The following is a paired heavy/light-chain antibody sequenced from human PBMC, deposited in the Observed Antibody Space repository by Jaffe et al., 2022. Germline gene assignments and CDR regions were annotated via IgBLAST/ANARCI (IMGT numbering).Light chain of an antibody. V-gene: IGLV2-11*01. J-gene: IGLJ3*02. Sequence: QSALTQPRSVSGSPGQSVTISCTGTSSDVGGYNYVSWYQQHPGKAPKLMIYDVSKRPSGVPDRFSGSKSGNTASLTISGLQAEDEADYYCCSYAGSSWVFGGGTKLTVL. CDR2: DVS. CDR1: SSDVGGYNY. CDR3: CSYAGSSWV.
Heavy chain of an antibody. CDR1: GFTFSSYE. CDR3: ARDFGGRDNTYYDILTGYYDKFDY. D-gene: IGHD3-9*01. CDR2: ISSSGSTI. J-gene: IGHJ4*02. Sequence: EVQLVESGGGLVQPGGSLRLSCAASGFTFSSYEMNWVRQAPGKGLEWVSYISSSGSTIYYADSVKGRFTISRDNAKNSLYLQMNSLRAEDTAVYYCARDFGGRDNTYYDILTGYYDKFDYWGQGTLVTVSS. V-gene: IGHV3-48*03.